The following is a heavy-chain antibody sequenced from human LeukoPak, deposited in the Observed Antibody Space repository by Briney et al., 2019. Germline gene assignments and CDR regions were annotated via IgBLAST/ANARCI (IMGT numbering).Heavy chain of an antibody. D-gene: IGHD3-22*01. Sequence: GGSRRLSCAASGFTFDDYAMHWVRQAPGKGLEWVSLISGDGNSTYYAGSVKGRFTISRDNSKNSLYLQMNSLRTEDTAFYYCATNFGAYYYDTSGYYDFWGQGTLVTVSS. CDR3: ATNFGAYYYDTSGYYDF. J-gene: IGHJ4*02. CDR1: GFTFDDYA. V-gene: IGHV3-43*02. CDR2: ISGDGNST.